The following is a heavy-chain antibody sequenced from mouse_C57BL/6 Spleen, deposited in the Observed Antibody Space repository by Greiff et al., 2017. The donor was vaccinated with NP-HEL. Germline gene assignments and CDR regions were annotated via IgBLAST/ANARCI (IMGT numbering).Heavy chain of an antibody. J-gene: IGHJ2*01. CDR1: GYTFTSYW. CDR2: IHPNSGST. V-gene: IGHV1-64*01. CDR3: ARGNWDVYFDY. D-gene: IGHD4-1*01. Sequence: QVQLQQPGAELVKPGASVKLSCKASGYTFTSYWMPWVKQRPGQGLEWIGMIHPNSGSTKYNEKFKSKATLTVDKSASTAYIQRSSLTSEDSVVYYWARGNWDVYFDYWGQGTTLTVSS.